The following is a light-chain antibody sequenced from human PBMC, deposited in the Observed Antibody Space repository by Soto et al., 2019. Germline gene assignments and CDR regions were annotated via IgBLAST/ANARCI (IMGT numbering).Light chain of an antibody. CDR1: RSFASSY. J-gene: IGKJ2*01. V-gene: IGKV3-20*01. CDR3: HHYERLPPFT. CDR2: AAS. Sequence: EIVLTQSPATLSLSPGERATLSCRASRSFASSYLAWYQHKPGQAPRLLIYAASSRATGIPDRFIGSGSGTGFTLPISRLEPDDSGIYYWHHYERLPPFTFGQGTKLEIK.